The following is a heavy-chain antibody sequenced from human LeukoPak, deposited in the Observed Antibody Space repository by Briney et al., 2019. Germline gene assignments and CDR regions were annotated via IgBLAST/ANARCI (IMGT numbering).Heavy chain of an antibody. V-gene: IGHV3-23*01. Sequence: GGSLRLSCAASGFTFSIYAMSWVRQAPGKGLEWVSGICGSGGSTYYADSVKGRFTISRDNSKNTLFLQMNSLRAEDTAVYYCAKDFLTVTAGWDYWGQGTLVTVSS. J-gene: IGHJ4*02. CDR1: GFTFSIYA. D-gene: IGHD6-25*01. CDR2: ICGSGGST. CDR3: AKDFLTVTAGWDY.